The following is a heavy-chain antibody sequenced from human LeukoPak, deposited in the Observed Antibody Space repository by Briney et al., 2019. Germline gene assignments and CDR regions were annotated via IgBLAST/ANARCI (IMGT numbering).Heavy chain of an antibody. D-gene: IGHD3-22*01. CDR1: GGSISSYY. V-gene: IGHV4-34*01. CDR2: INHSGST. Sequence: SETLSPTCTVSGGSISSYYWSWIRQPPGKGLEWIGEINHSGSTNYNPSLKSRVTISVDTSKNQFSLKLSSVTAADTAVYYCARRWYYDSSGYPSFENYYYYMDVWGKGTTVTISS. CDR3: ARRWYYDSSGYPSFENYYYYMDV. J-gene: IGHJ6*03.